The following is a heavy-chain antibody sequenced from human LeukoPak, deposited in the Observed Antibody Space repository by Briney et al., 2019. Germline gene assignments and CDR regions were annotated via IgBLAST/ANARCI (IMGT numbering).Heavy chain of an antibody. CDR2: INSNGGST. V-gene: IGHV3-64D*09. D-gene: IGHD1-14*01. Sequence: GGSLRLSCSASGFTFSTSAMHWVRQAPWKRLEYVSSINSNGGSTYQADSVKGRFTISRDNSKNTLYLQMSSLRDEDTAVYYCVKDGPGVYDYWGQGTLVTVSS. CDR3: VKDGPGVYDY. J-gene: IGHJ4*02. CDR1: GFTFSTSA.